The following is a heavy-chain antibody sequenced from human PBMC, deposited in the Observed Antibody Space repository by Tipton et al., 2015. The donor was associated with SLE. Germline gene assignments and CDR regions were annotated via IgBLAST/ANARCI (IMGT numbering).Heavy chain of an antibody. D-gene: IGHD6-25*01. CDR1: GGSMNDYY. CDR2: IFASGST. CDR3: ARRRAATGLFSERGWFDP. Sequence: TLSLTCTVSGGSMNDYYWSWIRQTPGEGLEWIGYIFASGSTKYNPSLMSRVTISLDKSNNQFSLRLRSVTAADTAVYYCARRRAATGLFSERGWFDPWGQGALVTVSS. V-gene: IGHV4-4*09. J-gene: IGHJ5*02.